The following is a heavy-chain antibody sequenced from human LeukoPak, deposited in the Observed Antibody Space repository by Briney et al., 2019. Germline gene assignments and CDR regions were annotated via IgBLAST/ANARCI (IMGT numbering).Heavy chain of an antibody. V-gene: IGHV4-4*02. CDR2: IYHSGST. CDR3: ARALYYYDSSGFRRGAFDI. J-gene: IGHJ3*02. D-gene: IGHD3-22*01. Sequence: PSGTLSLTCAVSGGSISSSNWWSWVRQPPGKGLEWIGEIYHSGSTNYNPSLKSRVTISVDKSKNQFSLKLSPVTAADTAVYYCARALYYYDSSGFRRGAFDIWGQGTMVTVSS. CDR1: GGSISSSNW.